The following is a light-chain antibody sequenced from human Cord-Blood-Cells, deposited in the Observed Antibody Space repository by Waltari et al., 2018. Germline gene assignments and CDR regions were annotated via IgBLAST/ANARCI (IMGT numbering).Light chain of an antibody. CDR1: SSDVGGYHY. CDR3: SSYTSSNVV. J-gene: IGLJ2*01. V-gene: IGLV2-14*01. CDR2: EVS. Sequence: QSALTQPAPVSGSPGQSITISCTGTSSDVGGYHYVSWYQQHPGKAPKLMIYEVSNRPSGVSNRFSGSKSGNTASLTISGLQAEDEADYYCSSYTSSNVVFGGGTKLTVL.